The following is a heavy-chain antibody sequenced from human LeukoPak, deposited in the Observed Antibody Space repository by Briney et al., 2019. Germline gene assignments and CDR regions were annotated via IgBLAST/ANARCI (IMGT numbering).Heavy chain of an antibody. Sequence: ASVKVSCKASGYTFTSYDISWVRQAPGQGLEWMGWINPHSGKTGYAQKFQGRVTMTTDTSANTAYMDLSSLRSEDTAVYYCARLSSHYGDYKVDPWGQGTLVTVSS. J-gene: IGHJ5*02. CDR2: INPHSGKT. V-gene: IGHV1-8*02. D-gene: IGHD4-17*01. CDR1: GYTFTSYD. CDR3: ARLSSHYGDYKVDP.